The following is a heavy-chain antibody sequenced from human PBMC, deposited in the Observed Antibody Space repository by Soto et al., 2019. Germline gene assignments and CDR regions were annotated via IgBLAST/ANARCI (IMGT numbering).Heavy chain of an antibody. CDR1: GGTFSSYA. D-gene: IGHD4-17*01. CDR2: IIPIFGTA. Sequence: QVQLVQSGAEVKKPGSSVKVSCKASGGTFSSYAISWVRQAPGQGLEWMGGIIPIFGTANYAQKFQGRVTSTADESTSTAYMELGSLRSEDTAVYYCARVPKRNMNYGDYDYWGQGTLVTVSS. CDR3: ARVPKRNMNYGDYDY. J-gene: IGHJ4*02. V-gene: IGHV1-69*01.